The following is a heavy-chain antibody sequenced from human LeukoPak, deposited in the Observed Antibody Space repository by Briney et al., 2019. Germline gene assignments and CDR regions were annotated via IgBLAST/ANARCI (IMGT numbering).Heavy chain of an antibody. CDR1: GGTFISYA. J-gene: IGHJ4*02. Sequence: GSSVKVSCKASGGTFISYAISWVRQAPGQGLEWMGGIIPIFGTANYAQKFQGRVTITADESTSTAYMELSSLRSEDTAVYYCARMNYPYNWNDGEPDFDYWGQGTLVTVSS. CDR2: IIPIFGTA. CDR3: ARMNYPYNWNDGEPDFDY. D-gene: IGHD1-1*01. V-gene: IGHV1-69*01.